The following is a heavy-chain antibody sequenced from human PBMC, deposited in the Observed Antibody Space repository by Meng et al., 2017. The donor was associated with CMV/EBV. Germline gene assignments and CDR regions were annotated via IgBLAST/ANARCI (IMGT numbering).Heavy chain of an antibody. Sequence: GGSLRLSCAASGFTFSSYAMHWVRQAPGKGLEWVAVISYDGSNKYYADSVEGRFTISRDNSKNTLYLQMNSLRAEDTAVYYCARELYYYDSSGYPQGNAFDIWGQGTMVTVSS. D-gene: IGHD3-22*01. CDR2: ISYDGSNK. V-gene: IGHV3-30*04. J-gene: IGHJ3*02. CDR1: GFTFSSYA. CDR3: ARELYYYDSSGYPQGNAFDI.